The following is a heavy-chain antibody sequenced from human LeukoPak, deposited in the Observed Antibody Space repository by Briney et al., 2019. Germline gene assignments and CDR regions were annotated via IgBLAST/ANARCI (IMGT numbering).Heavy chain of an antibody. V-gene: IGHV1-46*01. CDR2: INPSSGTT. CDR3: ARDSDFQNWFDP. Sequence: ASVKVSCKASGYIFTDYYMHWVRQAPGQGLEWMGIINPSSGTTRYAQKFQGRVTMTRVTSTSTVYMDLSSLRSEDTAVYYCARDSDFQNWFDPWGQGTLVTVSS. J-gene: IGHJ5*02. CDR1: GYIFTDYY. D-gene: IGHD3-3*01.